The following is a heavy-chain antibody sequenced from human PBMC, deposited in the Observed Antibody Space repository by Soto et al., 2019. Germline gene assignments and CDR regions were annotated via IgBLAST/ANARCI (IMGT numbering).Heavy chain of an antibody. D-gene: IGHD3-9*01. J-gene: IGHJ6*02. CDR1: GGTFSSYA. V-gene: IGHV1-69*13. Sequence: SVRVSCKASGGTFSSYAISWVRQAPGQGLEWMGGIIPIFGTANYAQKFQGRVTITADESTSTAYMELSSLRSEGTAVYYCAGKLNYDILTGYAPDYYYYGMDVWGQGTTVTVSS. CDR2: IIPIFGTA. CDR3: AGKLNYDILTGYAPDYYYYGMDV.